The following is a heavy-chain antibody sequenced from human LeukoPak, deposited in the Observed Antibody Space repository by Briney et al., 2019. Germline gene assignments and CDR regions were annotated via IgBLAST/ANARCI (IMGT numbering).Heavy chain of an antibody. CDR2: ISSSGSTI. V-gene: IGHV3-48*03. CDR1: GFTFSSYE. D-gene: IGHD3-10*02. Sequence: GGSLRLSCAASGFTFSSYEMNWVRQAPGKGLEWVSYISSSGSTIYYADSVKGRFTISRDNAKNSLYLQTNSLRTEDTAVYYCAELGITMIGGVWGKGTTVTISS. CDR3: AELGITMIGGV. J-gene: IGHJ6*04.